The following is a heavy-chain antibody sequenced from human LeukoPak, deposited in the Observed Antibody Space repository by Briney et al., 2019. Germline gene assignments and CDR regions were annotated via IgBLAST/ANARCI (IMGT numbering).Heavy chain of an antibody. CDR1: GFTFGNYA. D-gene: IGHD5-24*01. V-gene: IGHV3-23*01. CDR3: AKKRDAFDI. Sequence: PGGSLRLSCVASGFTFGNYAMGWLRQAPGRGPEWVSSLTDSGGTTYYVDSVKGRFAISRDNSKNTLYLHMNSLRADDTAVYYCAKKRDAFDIWGQGTVVTVSS. J-gene: IGHJ3*02. CDR2: LTDSGGTT.